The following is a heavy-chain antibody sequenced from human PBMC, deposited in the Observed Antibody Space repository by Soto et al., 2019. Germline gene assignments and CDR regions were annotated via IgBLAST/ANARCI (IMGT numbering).Heavy chain of an antibody. Sequence: EVQLLESGGGLVQPGGSLRLSCAASGFTFSSYAMSWVRQAPGKGLEWVSAISGSGGSTYYADSVKGRFTISRDNSKNTLYLQMNSLRAEDTAVYYCAKDLVTTMTTVTYDAFYIWGQVKMVTVSS. D-gene: IGHD4-17*01. V-gene: IGHV3-23*01. CDR1: GFTFSSYA. CDR3: AKDLVTTMTTVTYDAFYI. CDR2: ISGSGGST. J-gene: IGHJ3*02.